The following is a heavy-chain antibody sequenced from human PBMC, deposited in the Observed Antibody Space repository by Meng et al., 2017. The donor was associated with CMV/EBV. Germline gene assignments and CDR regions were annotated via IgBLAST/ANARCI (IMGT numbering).Heavy chain of an antibody. CDR2: INPNSGGT. CDR3: ARDLYDDFWSGYYFYYGMDV. V-gene: IGHV1-2*02. Sequence: ASVKVSCKASGYTFTGYYMHWVRQAPGQGLEWMGWINPNSGGTNYAQKFQGRVTMTRDTSISTAYVELSRLRSDDTAVYYCARDLYDDFWSGYYFYYGMDVWGQGTTVTVSS. D-gene: IGHD3-3*01. J-gene: IGHJ6*02. CDR1: GYTFTGYY.